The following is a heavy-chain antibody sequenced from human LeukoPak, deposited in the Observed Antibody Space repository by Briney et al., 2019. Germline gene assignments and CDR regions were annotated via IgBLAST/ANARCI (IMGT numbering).Heavy chain of an antibody. D-gene: IGHD3-3*01. V-gene: IGHV4-39*07. CDR1: GGSISSSSYY. CDR3: AREVLRFLEWYPFDY. CDR2: IYYSGST. Sequence: SETLPLTCTVSGGSISSSSYYWGWIRQPPGKGLEWIGSIYYSGSTYYNPSLKSRVTISVDTSKNQFSLKLSSVTAADTAVYYCAREVLRFLEWYPFDYWGQGTLVTVSS. J-gene: IGHJ4*02.